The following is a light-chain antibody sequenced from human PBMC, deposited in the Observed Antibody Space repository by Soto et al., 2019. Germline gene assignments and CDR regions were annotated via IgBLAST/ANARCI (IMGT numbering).Light chain of an antibody. Sequence: DTQNTPTTASVSASVGDIVTITYRASQGISSWLARYQQKPGKATKLLIYAPSSLQSGVPSRFSGSGSGTDFTLTISSLQPEDFATYYCQQANSFPHTFGGGTKVDFK. V-gene: IGKV1-12*01. CDR3: QQANSFPHT. CDR1: QGISSW. CDR2: APS. J-gene: IGKJ4*01.